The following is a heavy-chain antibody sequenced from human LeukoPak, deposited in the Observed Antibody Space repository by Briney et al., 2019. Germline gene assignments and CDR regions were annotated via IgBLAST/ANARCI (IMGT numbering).Heavy chain of an antibody. Sequence: GGSLRLSCAASGFTFRNYAMTWVRQAPGKGLEWVSGISGSGGTTYYADSVKGRFTISRDNSKKTLYLLMNSLRAEDTSVYYCARDGSRWLQFPPFWYFDLWGRGTLVTVSS. D-gene: IGHD5-12*01. V-gene: IGHV3-23*01. CDR2: ISGSGGTT. CDR3: ARDGSRWLQFPPFWYFDL. J-gene: IGHJ2*01. CDR1: GFTFRNYA.